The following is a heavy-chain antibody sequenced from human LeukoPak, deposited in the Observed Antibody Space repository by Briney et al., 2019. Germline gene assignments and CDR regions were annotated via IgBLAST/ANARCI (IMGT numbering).Heavy chain of an antibody. D-gene: IGHD3-22*01. CDR3: AKAAMYYDSSGYYSGGYYFDY. CDR1: GFTFSSYG. CDR2: IWYDGSNK. Sequence: GGSLRLSCAASGFTFSSYGMHWVRQAPGKGLEWVAVIWYDGSNKYYADSVKGRFTISRDNSKNTLYLQMNSLRAEDTAVYYCAKAAMYYDSSGYYSGGYYFDYWGQGTLVTVSS. J-gene: IGHJ4*02. V-gene: IGHV3-30*02.